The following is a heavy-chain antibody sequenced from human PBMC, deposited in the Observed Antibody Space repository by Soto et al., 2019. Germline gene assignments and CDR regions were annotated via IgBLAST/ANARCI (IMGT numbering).Heavy chain of an antibody. V-gene: IGHV1-2*04. D-gene: IGHD6-6*01. J-gene: IGHJ6*02. CDR3: ASGQLVRGYYYYGIDV. CDR2: INPNSGGT. Sequence: ASVKVSCKASGYTFTGYYMHWVRQAPGQGLEWMGWINPNSGGTNYAQKFQGWVTMTRDTSISTAYMELSRLRSDDTAVYYCASGQLVRGYYYYGIDVWGQGTTVTVSS. CDR1: GYTFTGYY.